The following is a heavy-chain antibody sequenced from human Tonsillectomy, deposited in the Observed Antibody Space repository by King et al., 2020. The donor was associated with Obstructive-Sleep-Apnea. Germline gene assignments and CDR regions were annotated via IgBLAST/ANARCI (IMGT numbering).Heavy chain of an antibody. CDR3: AKSLGGFPYYYGMDV. J-gene: IGHJ6*02. CDR1: GFTFSNFA. CDR2: ITGSGAST. Sequence: VQLVESGGGLVQPGGSLRLSCAASGFTFSNFAMNWVRQAPGKGPEWASSITGSGASTYYADSVKGRFTISRDNFKDALYLQMSSLRGEDTAVYYCAKSLGGFPYYYGMDVWGQGTTVTVSS. V-gene: IGHV3-23*04.